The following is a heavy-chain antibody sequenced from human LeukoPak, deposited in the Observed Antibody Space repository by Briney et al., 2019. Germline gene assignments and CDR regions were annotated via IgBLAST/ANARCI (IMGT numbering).Heavy chain of an antibody. CDR3: AKDPYYDSSGYYGGDFDY. CDR1: GFTFDDYA. V-gene: IGHV3-43*02. CDR2: ISGDGGST. Sequence: PGGSLRLSCAASGFTFDDYAIHWVRHAPGKGLEWVSLISGDGGSTYYSDSVKGRFTISRDNSKNSLYLQMNSLRTEDTALYYCAKDPYYDSSGYYGGDFDYWGQGTLVTVSS. D-gene: IGHD3-22*01. J-gene: IGHJ4*02.